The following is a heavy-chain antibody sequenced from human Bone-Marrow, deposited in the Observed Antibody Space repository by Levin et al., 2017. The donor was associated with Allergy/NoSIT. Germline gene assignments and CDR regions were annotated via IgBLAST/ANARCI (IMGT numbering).Heavy chain of an antibody. D-gene: IGHD6-19*01. CDR3: ARVGLTTGWSGGY. J-gene: IGHJ4*02. Sequence: GESLKISCAASGFTLSNYWMCWVRQAPGKGLEWVANIKHDGSERNYVDSVKGRFTISRDNAKNSLGLQMNSLRADDTAVYYCARVGLTTGWSGGYWGQGALVTVSS. V-gene: IGHV3-7*04. CDR1: GFTLSNYW. CDR2: IKHDGSER.